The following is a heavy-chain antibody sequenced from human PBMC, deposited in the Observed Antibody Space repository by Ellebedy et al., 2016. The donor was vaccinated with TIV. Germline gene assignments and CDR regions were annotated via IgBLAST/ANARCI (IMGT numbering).Heavy chain of an antibody. Sequence: SETLSLXCTVSGGSVSSGSYYWSWIRQPPGKGLEWIGYIYYSGSTNYNPSLKSRVTISVDTSKNQFSLKLSSVTAADTAVYYCARVLELPYYYYMDVWGKGTTVTVSS. CDR2: IYYSGST. V-gene: IGHV4-61*01. CDR1: GGSVSSGSYY. D-gene: IGHD1-7*01. J-gene: IGHJ6*03. CDR3: ARVLELPYYYYMDV.